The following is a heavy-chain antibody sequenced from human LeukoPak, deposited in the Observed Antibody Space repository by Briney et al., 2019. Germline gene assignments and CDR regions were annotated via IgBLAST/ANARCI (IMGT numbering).Heavy chain of an antibody. CDR1: GGTFSSYA. CDR3: VRDAGFGDYVII. V-gene: IGHV1-18*01. D-gene: IGHD4-17*01. CDR2: ISPYNLNT. Sequence: ASVKVSCKASGGTFSSYAISWVRQAPGQGLEWMGWISPYNLNTNYAQKLQGRVTVTTDTSTSTAYMELRSLRSDDTAVYYCVRDAGFGDYVIIWGQGTMVTVSS. J-gene: IGHJ3*02.